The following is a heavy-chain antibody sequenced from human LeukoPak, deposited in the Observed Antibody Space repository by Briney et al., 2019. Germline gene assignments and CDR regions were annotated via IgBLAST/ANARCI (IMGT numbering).Heavy chain of an antibody. Sequence: AGGSLGLSCAASGFTFSSYAMSWVRQAPGKGLEWVSAISGSGGSTYYADSVKGRFTISRDNSKNTLYLQMNSLRAEDTAVYYCAKGGVRGVTISIWGQGTLVTVSS. CDR1: GFTFSSYA. V-gene: IGHV3-23*01. J-gene: IGHJ4*02. D-gene: IGHD3-10*01. CDR2: ISGSGGST. CDR3: AKGGVRGVTISI.